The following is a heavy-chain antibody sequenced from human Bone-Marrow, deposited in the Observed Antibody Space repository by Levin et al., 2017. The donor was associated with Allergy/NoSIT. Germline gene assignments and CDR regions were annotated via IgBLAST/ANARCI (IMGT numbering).Heavy chain of an antibody. V-gene: IGHV3-49*03. CDR2: IRSKGYSGTT. CDR1: GFTFGDYA. J-gene: IGHJ3*02. Sequence: GSLRLSCAASGFTFGDYAMSWFRQAPGKGLEWVGFIRSKGYSGTTEYAASVKGRFTFSRDDSKSIAYLQMNSLKTEDTGVYYCTRDPHYCSSASCYGLGDGFDIWGQGTKVTVSS. D-gene: IGHD2-2*01. CDR3: TRDPHYCSSASCYGLGDGFDI.